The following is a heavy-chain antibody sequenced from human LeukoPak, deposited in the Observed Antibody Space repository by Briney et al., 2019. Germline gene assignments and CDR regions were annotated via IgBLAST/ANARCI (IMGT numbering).Heavy chain of an antibody. J-gene: IGHJ4*02. D-gene: IGHD2-2*01. CDR3: ATRQLRTAAMNY. Sequence: SETLSLTCTVSGGSISGSHYYWGWLRQPPGKGLEWIGNIYYSGSTYYNPSLKSRVTISADTSKNQFSLKLSSVTAADTAVYYCATRQLRTAAMNYWGQGTLLTVSS. CDR2: IYYSGST. CDR1: GGSISGSHYY. V-gene: IGHV4-39*07.